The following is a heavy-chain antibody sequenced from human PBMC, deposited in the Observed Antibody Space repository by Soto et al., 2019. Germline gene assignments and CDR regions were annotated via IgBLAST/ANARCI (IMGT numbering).Heavy chain of an antibody. CDR3: AAGPPGGAWGVDV. V-gene: IGHV1-69*01. J-gene: IGHJ6*02. Sequence: QVQLVQSGAEVKKPGSSVKVSCKASGGTFSSYAISWVRQAPGQGREWMGGINPIFGTANYAQKFQGRVTTTAVESTRAAHPELTSLRSEDRAVYYCAAGPPGGAWGVDVWGQGTAVTVSS. CDR2: INPIFGTA. D-gene: IGHD1-26*01. CDR1: GGTFSSYA.